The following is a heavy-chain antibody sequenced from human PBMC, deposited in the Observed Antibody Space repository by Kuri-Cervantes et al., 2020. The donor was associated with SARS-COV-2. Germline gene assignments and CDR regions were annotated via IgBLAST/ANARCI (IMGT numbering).Heavy chain of an antibody. CDR1: GFTFSSYA. D-gene: IGHD2-15*01. J-gene: IGHJ4*02. CDR2: ISGSGGST. CDR3: AKDPSVVVTLFDY. V-gene: IGHV3-23*01. Sequence: GESLKISCAASGFTFSSYAMSWVRQAPGKGLEWVSAISGSGGSTYYADSLKGRFTISRDNSKTTLYLQMNSLRAEDTAVYYCAKDPSVVVTLFDYWGQGTLVTVSS.